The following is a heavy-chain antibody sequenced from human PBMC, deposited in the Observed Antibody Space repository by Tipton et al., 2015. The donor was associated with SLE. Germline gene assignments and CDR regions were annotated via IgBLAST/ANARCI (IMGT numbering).Heavy chain of an antibody. J-gene: IGHJ3*02. D-gene: IGHD1-26*01. CDR2: FDPEDGET. Sequence: QSGPEVKKPGASVKVSCKVSGYTLTELSMHWVRQAPGKGLEWMGGFDPEDGETIYAQKFQGRVTMTEDTSTDTAYMELSSLRSEDTAVYYCATDQGYSGSDDGAFDIWGQGTMVTVSS. CDR1: GYTLTELS. CDR3: ATDQGYSGSDDGAFDI. V-gene: IGHV1-24*01.